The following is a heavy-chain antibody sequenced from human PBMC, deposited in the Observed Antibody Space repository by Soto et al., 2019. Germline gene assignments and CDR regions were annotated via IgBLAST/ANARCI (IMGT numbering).Heavy chain of an antibody. CDR2: INHSGST. D-gene: IGHD3-3*01. V-gene: IGHV4-34*01. CDR1: GGSFSDNY. Sequence: QVLLQQWGAGLLKASETLSLTCAVYGGSFSDNYWSWIRQPPGKGLEWIGEINHSGSTNDNPSLKSRVTISVDTSKSQFSLKLSSVTAADTAVYYCAGEGVGDFWSGYYRYYYMGVWGKGTTVTVSS. J-gene: IGHJ6*03. CDR3: AGEGVGDFWSGYYRYYYMGV.